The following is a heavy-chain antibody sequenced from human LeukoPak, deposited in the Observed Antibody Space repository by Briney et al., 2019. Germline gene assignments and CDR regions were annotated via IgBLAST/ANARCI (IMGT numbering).Heavy chain of an antibody. Sequence: GGSLRLSCAASGFTFSSYGMHWVRQAPGKGLEWVAVIWYDGSNKYYADSVKGRFTISRDNSKNTLYLQMNSLRAEDTAVYYCANFDFWSGYWFDPWGQGTLVTVSS. D-gene: IGHD3-3*01. CDR2: IWYDGSNK. V-gene: IGHV3-33*06. J-gene: IGHJ5*02. CDR3: ANFDFWSGYWFDP. CDR1: GFTFSSYG.